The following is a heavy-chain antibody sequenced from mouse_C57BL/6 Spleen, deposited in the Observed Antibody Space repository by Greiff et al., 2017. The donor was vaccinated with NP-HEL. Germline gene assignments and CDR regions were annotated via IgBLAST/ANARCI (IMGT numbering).Heavy chain of an antibody. CDR3: ARGDAMDY. Sequence: VQLQQPGAELVKPGASVKLSCKASGYTFTSYWMQWVKQRPGQGLEWIGEIDPSDSYTNYTQKFKGKATLTVDTSSSTAYMQLSSLTSEDSAVYYCARGDAMDYWGQGTSVTVSS. V-gene: IGHV1-50*01. CDR1: GYTFTSYW. J-gene: IGHJ4*01. CDR2: IDPSDSYT.